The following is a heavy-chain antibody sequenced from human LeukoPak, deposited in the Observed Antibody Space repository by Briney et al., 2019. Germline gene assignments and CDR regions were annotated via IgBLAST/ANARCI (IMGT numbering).Heavy chain of an antibody. CDR3: TTVGVVVIAFDY. Sequence: GGSLRLSCAASGFTFSNAWMSWVRQAPGKGLEWVGRIKSKTDGGTTDYAAPVKGRFAISGDDSKNTLYLQMNSLKTEDTAVYYCTTVGVVVIAFDYWGQGTLVTVSS. CDR2: IKSKTDGGTT. V-gene: IGHV3-15*01. D-gene: IGHD2-21*01. CDR1: GFTFSNAW. J-gene: IGHJ4*02.